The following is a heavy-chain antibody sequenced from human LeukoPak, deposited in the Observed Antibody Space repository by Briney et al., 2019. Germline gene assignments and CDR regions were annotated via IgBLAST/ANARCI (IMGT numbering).Heavy chain of an antibody. CDR1: GFTVSTNY. D-gene: IGHD4-17*01. CDR2: IYSGGGT. Sequence: GGSLRLSCAASGFTVSTNYMSWVRQAPGKGLEWVSLIYSGGGTYYADSVKGRFAISRDNSRNTLYLQMNSLRVDDTAVYYCARGFRSVTTWGYFDYWGQGALVAVSS. V-gene: IGHV3-66*01. CDR3: ARGFRSVTTWGYFDY. J-gene: IGHJ4*02.